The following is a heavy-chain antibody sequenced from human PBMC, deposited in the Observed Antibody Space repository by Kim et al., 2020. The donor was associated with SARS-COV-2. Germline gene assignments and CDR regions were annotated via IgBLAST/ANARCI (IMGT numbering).Heavy chain of an antibody. CDR1: GGSFSGYY. D-gene: IGHD2-15*01. CDR2: INHSGST. J-gene: IGHJ6*02. Sequence: SGTLSLTCAVYGGSFSGYYWSWIRQPPGKGLEWIGEINHSGSTNYKPSLRSRVTISVDTSKNQFSLKLSSVTAADTAVYYCARVTPLYCSGGSCYSVGYNYYGMDVWGQGTTVTVSS. V-gene: IGHV4-34*01. CDR3: ARVTPLYCSGGSCYSVGYNYYGMDV.